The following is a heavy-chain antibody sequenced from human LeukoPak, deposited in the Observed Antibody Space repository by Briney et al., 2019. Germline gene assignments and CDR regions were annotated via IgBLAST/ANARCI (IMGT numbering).Heavy chain of an antibody. V-gene: IGHV1-2*02. CDR1: GYTFTGYY. CDR3: ARDEAIVGAITNWFDP. Sequence: GASVKVSCKASGYTFTGYYMHWVRQAPGQGLEWMGWINPNSGGTNYAQKFQGRVTMTRDTSISTAYMELSGLRSDDTAVYYCARDEAIVGAITNWFDPWGQGTLVTVSS. D-gene: IGHD1-26*01. CDR2: INPNSGGT. J-gene: IGHJ5*02.